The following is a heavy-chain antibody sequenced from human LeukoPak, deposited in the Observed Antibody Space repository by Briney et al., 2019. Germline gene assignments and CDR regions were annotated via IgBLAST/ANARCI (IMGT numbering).Heavy chain of an antibody. CDR3: AGGSGYLITS. D-gene: IGHD3-9*01. V-gene: IGHV3-21*01. J-gene: IGHJ5*02. CDR1: GFIFSDYS. CDR2: ISSSGTYI. Sequence: GGSLRLSCAASGFIFSDYSMNWVRLAPGKGLEWVSSISSSGTYIYYPDSVRGRFTISRDNAKNSLYLQMNSLRAEDTAVYYCAGGSGYLITSWGQGTLVTVSS.